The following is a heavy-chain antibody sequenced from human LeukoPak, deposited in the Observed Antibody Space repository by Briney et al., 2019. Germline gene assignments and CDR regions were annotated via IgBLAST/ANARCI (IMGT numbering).Heavy chain of an antibody. J-gene: IGHJ4*02. D-gene: IGHD4-11*01. CDR1: GVSISSYY. CDR2: IYYTGST. CDR3: ATTRGAVTTIFDY. Sequence: SETLSLKCTVSGVSISSYYWSWLRQPPGKGLEWIGYIYYTGSTNYNPSLKSRVTISVDTSKNQFSLKLSSVTAADAAVYYCATTRGAVTTIFDYWGQGTLVTVSS. V-gene: IGHV4-59*01.